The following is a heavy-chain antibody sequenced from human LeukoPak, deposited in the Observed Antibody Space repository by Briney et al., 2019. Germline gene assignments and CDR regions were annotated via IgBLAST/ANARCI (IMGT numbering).Heavy chain of an antibody. CDR1: GYSFTSYW. V-gene: IGHV5-51*01. Sequence: GESLKISCKGSGYSFTSYWIGWVRQMPGKGLEWMGIIYPGDSDTRYSPSFQGQVNISADKSISTAYLQWSSLKASDTAMYYCAKRLRGYDNYYYYMDVWGKGTTVTVSS. J-gene: IGHJ6*03. CDR2: IYPGDSDT. D-gene: IGHD5-12*01. CDR3: AKRLRGYDNYYYYMDV.